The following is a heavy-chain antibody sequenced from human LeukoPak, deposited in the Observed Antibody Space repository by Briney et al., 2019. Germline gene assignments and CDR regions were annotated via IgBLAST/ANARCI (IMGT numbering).Heavy chain of an antibody. D-gene: IGHD2-15*01. V-gene: IGHV1-8*01. J-gene: IGHJ2*01. CDR3: ARDGCSGGSCYTNWYFDL. Sequence: ASVKVSCKASGYTFTSYDINWVRQATGQGLEWMGWMNPNSGNTGYAQKFQGRVTMTRNTSISTAYMELSSLRSEDTAVYYCARDGCSGGSCYTNWYFDLWGRGTLVTVSS. CDR2: MNPNSGNT. CDR1: GYTFTSYD.